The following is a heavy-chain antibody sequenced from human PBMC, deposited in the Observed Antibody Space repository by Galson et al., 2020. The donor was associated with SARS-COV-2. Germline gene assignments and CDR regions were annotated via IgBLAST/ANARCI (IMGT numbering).Heavy chain of an antibody. CDR2: ISYDGSSK. CDR3: ARAPDSNTFYSVYSHFYMDV. Sequence: GESLKISCAASGFTFSSSAMHWVRQAPGKGLEWVSLISYDGSSKYYADSVQGRFTISRDNSKNTLFVQMNSLRPEDTAVYYCARAPDSNTFYSVYSHFYMDVWGKGTTVTISS. D-gene: IGHD3-22*01. CDR1: GFTFSSSA. J-gene: IGHJ6*03. V-gene: IGHV3-30*04.